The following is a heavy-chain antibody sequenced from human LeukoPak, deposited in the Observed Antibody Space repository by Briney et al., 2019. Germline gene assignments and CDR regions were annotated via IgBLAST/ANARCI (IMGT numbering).Heavy chain of an antibody. Sequence: GGSLRLSCAASGFTFSSYAMSWVRQAPGKGLEWVSAISGSGGSTYYADSVKGRFTISRDNSKNTLYLQMSSLRAEDTAVYYCARVWGGYYDSSGYTYFDYWGQGTLVTVSS. CDR2: ISGSGGST. J-gene: IGHJ4*02. CDR3: ARVWGGYYDSSGYTYFDY. CDR1: GFTFSSYA. D-gene: IGHD3-22*01. V-gene: IGHV3-23*01.